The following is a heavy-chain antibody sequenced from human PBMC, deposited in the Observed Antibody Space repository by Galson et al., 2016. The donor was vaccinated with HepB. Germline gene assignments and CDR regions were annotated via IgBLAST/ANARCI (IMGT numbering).Heavy chain of an antibody. D-gene: IGHD1-26*01. Sequence: SVKVSCKASGYSFTNYAIHWVRQAPGQRLEWMGWINPGNGNTKYSQEFQGRVTITRDTSATTDYMELSSLGPEDTAVYYCARDPGGSSTRFDSWGQGTLVTVSS. V-gene: IGHV1-3*01. CDR3: ARDPGGSSTRFDS. CDR1: GYSFTNYA. J-gene: IGHJ4*02. CDR2: INPGNGNT.